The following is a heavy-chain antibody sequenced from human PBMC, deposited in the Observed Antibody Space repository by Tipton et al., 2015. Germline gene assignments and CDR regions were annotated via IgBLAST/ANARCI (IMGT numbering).Heavy chain of an antibody. CDR1: GGSISSYY. J-gene: IGHJ2*01. V-gene: IGHV4-59*01. Sequence: TLSLTCAVSGGSISSYYWSWIRQPPGKGLEWIGDIYYSGSTNYNPSLKSRVTISVDTSKNQFSLELSSVTAADTAVYYCARALFYGGNTDWYFDLWGRGALVTVSS. CDR3: ARALFYGGNTDWYFDL. D-gene: IGHD4-23*01. CDR2: IYYSGST.